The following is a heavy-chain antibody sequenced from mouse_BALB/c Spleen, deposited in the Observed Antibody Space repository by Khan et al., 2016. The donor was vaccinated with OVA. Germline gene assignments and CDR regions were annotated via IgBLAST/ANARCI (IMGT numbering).Heavy chain of an antibody. CDR3: ASHLTGSFAY. J-gene: IGHJ3*01. CDR2: ISTGGHYT. Sequence: EVELVESGGDLVKPGGSLKLSCAASGFTFSTYGMSWVRQTPDMRLEWVATISTGGHYTYYPDSVKGRFTISRDNAKNTLYLQMSSLKSEDTAMYYCASHLTGSFAYWGQGILVTVSA. V-gene: IGHV5-6*01. CDR1: GFTFSTYG. D-gene: IGHD4-1*01.